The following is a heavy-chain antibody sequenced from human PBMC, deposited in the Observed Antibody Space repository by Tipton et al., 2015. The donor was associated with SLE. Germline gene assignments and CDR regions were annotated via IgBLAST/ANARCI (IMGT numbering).Heavy chain of an antibody. Sequence: GSLRLSCAASGFTFSSYSMNWVRQAPGKGLEWVSYISSSSSTIYYADSVKGRFTISRDNAKNSLYLQMNSLRAEDTAVYYCAREPPGVLLWFGADYWGQGTLVTVSS. V-gene: IGHV3-48*01. CDR2: ISSSSSTI. CDR1: GFTFSSYS. CDR3: AREPPGVLLWFGADY. D-gene: IGHD3-10*01. J-gene: IGHJ4*02.